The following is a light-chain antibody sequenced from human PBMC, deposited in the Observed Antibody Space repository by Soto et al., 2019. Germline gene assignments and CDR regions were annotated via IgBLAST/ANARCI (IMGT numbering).Light chain of an antibody. CDR1: SSDVGAYNY. V-gene: IGLV2-14*03. CDR2: DVN. J-gene: IGLJ1*01. Sequence: QSVLTQPASVSGSPGQSIAISCTGTSSDVGAYNYVCWYQQYPGKAPKLMIYDVNIRPSGVSDRFSGSKSGNTASLTISGLQAQDEADYYCSSYTSTNTLVFGTGTKVTV. CDR3: SSYTSTNTLV.